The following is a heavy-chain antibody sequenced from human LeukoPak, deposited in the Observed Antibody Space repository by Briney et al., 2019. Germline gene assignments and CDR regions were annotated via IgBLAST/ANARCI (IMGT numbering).Heavy chain of an antibody. V-gene: IGHV3-30*02. CDR1: GFTFSSYG. CDR2: IRYDGSNK. J-gene: IGHJ3*02. CDR3: AKGYGDYVADAFDI. D-gene: IGHD4-17*01. Sequence: TGGSLRLSCAASGFTFSSYGMHWVRQAPGKGLEWVAFIRYDGSNKYYADSVKGRFTISRDNSKNTLDLQMNSLRAEDTAVYYCAKGYGDYVADAFDIWGQGTMVTVSS.